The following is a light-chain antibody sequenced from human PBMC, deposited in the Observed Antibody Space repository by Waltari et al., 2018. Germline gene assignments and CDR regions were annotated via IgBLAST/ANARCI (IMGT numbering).Light chain of an antibody. Sequence: SYVLTQPPSVSVAPRETARITCGGNNIGSKSVHWYQQKPGQAPVLVIPYDTDRPSGIPYRFSGSKSGNTATLTISRVEAGDETDYYCQVWDSSGDQVVFGGGTKLTVL. CDR1: NIGSKS. V-gene: IGLV3-21*04. CDR2: YDT. J-gene: IGLJ2*01. CDR3: QVWDSSGDQVV.